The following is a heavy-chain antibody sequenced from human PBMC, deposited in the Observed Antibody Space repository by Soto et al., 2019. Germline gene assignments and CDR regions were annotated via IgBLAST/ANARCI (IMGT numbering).Heavy chain of an antibody. CDR1: GGMFTNYG. CDR2: IVSDGTSK. J-gene: IGHJ4*02. CDR3: ARDGPTQPHPDY. Sequence: QVQVVDSGGGVVQPGRSLRLSCVVSGGMFTNYGMHWVRQAPGKGLEWVTIIVSDGTSKYYIDSVEGRFTISRDNSKNTLYLQMNTLRPEDTAVYSCARDGPTQPHPDYWGQGTVVTVSS. V-gene: IGHV3-33*01.